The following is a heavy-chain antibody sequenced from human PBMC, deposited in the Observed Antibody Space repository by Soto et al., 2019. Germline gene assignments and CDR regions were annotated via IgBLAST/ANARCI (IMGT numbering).Heavy chain of an antibody. CDR3: ARAGSENDY. D-gene: IGHD3-10*01. CDR1: GFTFSNYW. Sequence: EVQLVESGGGLVQPGGSLRLSCAASGFTFSNYWMSWVRQAPGKGLEWVANIKQDGSERNYVDSVKGRFTISRDNAKNSLYLQLNSVSAEDTAVYYCARAGSENDYWGQGTLVTVSS. CDR2: IKQDGSER. J-gene: IGHJ4*02. V-gene: IGHV3-7*05.